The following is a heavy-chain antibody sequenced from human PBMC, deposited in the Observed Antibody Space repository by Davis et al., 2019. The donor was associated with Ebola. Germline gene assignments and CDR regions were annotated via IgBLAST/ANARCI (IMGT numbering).Heavy chain of an antibody. Sequence: ASVKVSCKASGGTFSSYGISWVRQAPGQGLEWMGWISAYNGNTNYAQKLQGRVTMTTDTSTSTAYMELRSLRSDDTAVYYCARDHPAYYYDSSGYSWGQGTLVTVSS. D-gene: IGHD3-22*01. CDR3: ARDHPAYYYDSSGYS. J-gene: IGHJ4*02. V-gene: IGHV1-18*01. CDR1: GGTFSSYG. CDR2: ISAYNGNT.